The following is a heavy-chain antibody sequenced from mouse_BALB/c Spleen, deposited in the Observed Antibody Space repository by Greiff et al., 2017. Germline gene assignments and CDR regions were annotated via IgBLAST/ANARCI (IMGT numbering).Heavy chain of an antibody. Sequence: EVQLVESGGGLVQPGGSLKLSCAASGFTFSSYTMSWVRQTPEKRLEWVAYISNGGGSTYYPDTVKGRFTISRDNAKNTLYLQMSSLKSEDTAMYYCARHGRYDGFAYWGQGTLVTVSA. J-gene: IGHJ3*01. CDR3: ARHGRYDGFAY. CDR2: ISNGGGST. CDR1: GFTFSSYT. D-gene: IGHD2-14*01. V-gene: IGHV5-12-2*01.